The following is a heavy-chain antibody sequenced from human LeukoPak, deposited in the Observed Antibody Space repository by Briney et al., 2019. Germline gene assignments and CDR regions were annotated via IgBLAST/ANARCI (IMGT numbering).Heavy chain of an antibody. CDR1: GYTFTSYG. V-gene: IGHV1-18*01. D-gene: IGHD3-9*01. CDR2: ISAYNGNT. Sequence: GESLKVSCKASGYTFTSYGISWVRQAPGQGLEWMGWISAYNGNTNYAQKLQGRVTMTTDTSTSTAYMELRSLRSDDTAVYYCARGIRYFDWLLLDRYYFDYWGQGTLVTVSS. CDR3: ARGIRYFDWLLLDRYYFDY. J-gene: IGHJ4*02.